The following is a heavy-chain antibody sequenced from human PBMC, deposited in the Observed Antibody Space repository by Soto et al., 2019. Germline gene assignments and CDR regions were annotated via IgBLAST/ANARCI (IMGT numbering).Heavy chain of an antibody. CDR2: MNPNSGNT. V-gene: IGHV1-8*01. CDR3: AREKTSYGMDV. Sequence: QVQLVQSGAEVKKPGASVKVSFKACGYTFTRYDINWVRLASGQGLEWKGWMNPNSGNTGYAQKFQGRVTMTRNTPISTAYMELSSLRSEDTAVFYCAREKTSYGMDVWGQGTTVTVTS. J-gene: IGHJ6*02. CDR1: GYTFTRYD.